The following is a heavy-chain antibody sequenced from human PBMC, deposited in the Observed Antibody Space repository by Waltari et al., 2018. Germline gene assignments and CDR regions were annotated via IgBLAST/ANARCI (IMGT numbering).Heavy chain of an antibody. Sequence: QVQLVQSGAAVRMPGSSVKVSCEASGGTFNTYAVHWVRQAPGQGPEWMGGIIPILDTTIYAQKFQGRGSFTADESTSTAYMELTSLRFEDTAMYYCAKNGNIMLCATTFRDAFGVWCQGTLVTVSS. J-gene: IGHJ3*01. D-gene: IGHD2-8*01. CDR1: GGTFNTYA. CDR3: AKNGNIMLCATTFRDAFGV. V-gene: IGHV1-69*01. CDR2: IIPILDTT.